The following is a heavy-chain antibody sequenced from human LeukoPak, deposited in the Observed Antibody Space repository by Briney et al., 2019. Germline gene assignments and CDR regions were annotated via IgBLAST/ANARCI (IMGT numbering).Heavy chain of an antibody. CDR3: AKDSPLYRAAVIKAFDY. CDR2: ISGRGGRT. Sequence: GRSLRLSCAPARFSFSSKAMSWVRQAQGKGLEWDSSISGRGGRTYYAKSVRGGFTISRDNSKNTLYLQMNSLRSEDRAVHYCAKDSPLYRAAVIKAFDYWGEGTLVTVSS. D-gene: IGHD3-10*01. V-gene: IGHV3-23*01. J-gene: IGHJ4*02. CDR1: RFSFSSKA.